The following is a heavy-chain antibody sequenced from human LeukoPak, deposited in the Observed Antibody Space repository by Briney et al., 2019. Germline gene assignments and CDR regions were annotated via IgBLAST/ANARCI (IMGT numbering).Heavy chain of an antibody. CDR3: AKDRRTTVTTEFDY. D-gene: IGHD4-11*01. J-gene: IGHJ4*02. Sequence: GGSLRLSCAASGFTFSSYGMRWVRQAPGKGLEWVSTISGSGGSTYYADSVKGRFTISRDNSKNTLYLQMNSLRAEDTAVYYCAKDRRTTVTTEFDYWGQGTLVTVSS. CDR2: ISGSGGST. CDR1: GFTFSSYG. V-gene: IGHV3-23*01.